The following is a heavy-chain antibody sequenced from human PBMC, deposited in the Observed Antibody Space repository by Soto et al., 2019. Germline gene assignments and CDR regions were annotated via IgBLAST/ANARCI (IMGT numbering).Heavy chain of an antibody. D-gene: IGHD5-18*01. J-gene: IGHJ6*02. CDR1: SGSLTDHY. CDR2: INHSGIT. CDR3: ARGKPSGYRFGPRNFFYYGMDV. Sequence: PSETLSLTCGVFSGSLTDHYLTWIRQTPGKGLEWIGEINHSGITDYNPSLKSRVTLSLDTSKNQFSLKVTALTAADTAVYYCARGKPSGYRFGPRNFFYYGMDVWGPGTTVTVSS. V-gene: IGHV4-34*01.